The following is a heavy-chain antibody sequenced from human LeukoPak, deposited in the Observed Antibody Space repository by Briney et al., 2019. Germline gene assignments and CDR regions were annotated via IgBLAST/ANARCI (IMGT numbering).Heavy chain of an antibody. Sequence: GGSLRLSCAASGFTFSDYYMSWIRQAPGKGLEWVSFISGSGSNTKYADSVKGRFTISRDNAKNSLYLQMNSLRADDTAVYYCARDPVGATTPYYFDYWGQGALVTVSS. D-gene: IGHD1-26*01. CDR2: ISGSGSNT. V-gene: IGHV3-11*04. J-gene: IGHJ4*02. CDR1: GFTFSDYY. CDR3: ARDPVGATTPYYFDY.